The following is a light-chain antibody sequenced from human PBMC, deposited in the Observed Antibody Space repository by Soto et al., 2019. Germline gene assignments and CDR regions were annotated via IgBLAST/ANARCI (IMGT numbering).Light chain of an antibody. CDR1: QSLDNY. CDR3: QQRGHWPS. V-gene: IGKV3-11*01. J-gene: IGKJ4*01. CDR2: DAS. Sequence: EIVLTQSPATLSLSPGERATLSCRASQSLDNYLAWYQHKPGQPPRLLIYDASTRATDIPARFSGSGSGTDFPLTISSLEPEDFAVYYCQQRGHWPSFGGGTKVEIK.